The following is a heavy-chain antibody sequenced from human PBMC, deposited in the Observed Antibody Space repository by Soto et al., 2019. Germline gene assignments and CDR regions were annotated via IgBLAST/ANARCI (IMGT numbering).Heavy chain of an antibody. CDR1: GFTFSSYS. CDR2: ISSSSSYI. V-gene: IGHV3-21*01. J-gene: IGHJ4*02. CDR3: ARVTAAGPLYFDY. Sequence: EVQLVESGGGLVKPGGSLRLSCAASGFTFSSYSMNWVRQAPGKGLEWVSSISSSSSYIYYADSVKGRFTISRDNAKNSLYLQMNSLSAEDTAVYYCARVTAAGPLYFDYWGQGTLVTVSS. D-gene: IGHD6-13*01.